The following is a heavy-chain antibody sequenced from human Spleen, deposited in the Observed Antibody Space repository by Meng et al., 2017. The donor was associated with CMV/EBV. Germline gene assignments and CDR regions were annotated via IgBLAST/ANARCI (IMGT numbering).Heavy chain of an antibody. CDR1: GLTFSTYG. Sequence: GGSLRLSCAASGLTFSTYGMSWVRQAPGKGLEWVSSIGATAGGTYYADSVKGRFTISRDNAKNTLYLEMNSLRAEDTAVYFCARAGLRDYDFWSSYYRDAFDIWGQGTMVTVSS. J-gene: IGHJ3*02. V-gene: IGHV3-23*01. D-gene: IGHD3-3*01. CDR2: IGATAGGT. CDR3: ARAGLRDYDFWSSYYRDAFDI.